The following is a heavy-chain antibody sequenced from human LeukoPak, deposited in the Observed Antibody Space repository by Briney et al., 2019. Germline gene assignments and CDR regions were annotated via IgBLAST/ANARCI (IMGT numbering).Heavy chain of an antibody. CDR1: GFIFSSYA. V-gene: IGHV3-30-3*01. D-gene: IGHD4-17*01. J-gene: IGHJ4*02. Sequence: GGSLRLSCAASGFIFSSYAMHWVRQAPGKGLEWVAVISYDRSNKHYADSVKGRFTISRDNSKNTLYLQMNSPRAEDTAVYYCAKETGSAVGSTDFDYWGQGTLVTVSS. CDR3: AKETGSAVGSTDFDY. CDR2: ISYDRSNK.